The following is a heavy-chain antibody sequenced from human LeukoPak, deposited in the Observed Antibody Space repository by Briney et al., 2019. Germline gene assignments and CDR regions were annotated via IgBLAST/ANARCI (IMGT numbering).Heavy chain of an antibody. CDR3: AKEGTASKPSDLDY. CDR2: IRHDGSNK. J-gene: IGHJ4*02. V-gene: IGHV3-30*02. Sequence: GGSLRLSCAASGFIFSDYGMHWVRQAPGKGLEWVTFIRHDGSNKYYVDSVKGRFTISRDNSKSMVYLQMNSLRSEDTAVYYCAKEGTASKPSDLDYWGQATLVTVSS. D-gene: IGHD1/OR15-1a*01. CDR1: GFIFSDYG.